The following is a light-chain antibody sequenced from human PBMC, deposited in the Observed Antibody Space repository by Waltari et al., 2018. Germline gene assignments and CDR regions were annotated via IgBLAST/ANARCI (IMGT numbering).Light chain of an antibody. CDR1: PSDVGGYHY. CDR3: CSYAGSYTYV. J-gene: IGLJ1*01. CDR2: DVS. V-gene: IGLV2-11*01. Sequence: QSALTQPRSVSGSPGRSVTISCTGTPSDVGGYHYFSWFQQPPGKAPKPIIYDVSERPSGVPDRFSGSKSDNTASLTISGLQAEDEADYYCCSYAGSYTYVFGSGTKVTVL.